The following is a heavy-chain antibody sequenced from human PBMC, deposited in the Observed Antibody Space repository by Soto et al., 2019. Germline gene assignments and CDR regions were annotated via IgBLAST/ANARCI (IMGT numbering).Heavy chain of an antibody. CDR1: GGTFSSYA. D-gene: IGHD3-22*01. V-gene: IGHV1-69*01. CDR2: IIPIFGTA. CDR3: ARSRVTYYYDRSAFDI. Sequence: QVQLVQSGAEVKKPGSSVKVSCKASGGTFSSYAISWVRQAPGQGLEWMGGIIPIFGTANYAQKFQGGVTITADESTSTAYMELSSLRSEDTAVYYCARSRVTYYYDRSAFDIWGQGTMVTVSS. J-gene: IGHJ3*02.